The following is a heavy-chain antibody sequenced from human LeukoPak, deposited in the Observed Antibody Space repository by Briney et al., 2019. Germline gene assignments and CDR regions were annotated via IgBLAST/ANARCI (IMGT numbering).Heavy chain of an antibody. CDR1: GFTFSSYA. V-gene: IGHV3-30*04. J-gene: IGHJ6*02. Sequence: QSGGSLRLSCAASGFTFSSYAMHWVRRAPGKGLEWVAVISYDGSNKYYADSVKGRFTISRDNSKNTLYLQMNSLRAEDTAVYYCARGPHLPKKPYYYGMDVWGQGTTVTVSS. CDR3: ARGPHLPKKPYYYGMDV. CDR2: ISYDGSNK.